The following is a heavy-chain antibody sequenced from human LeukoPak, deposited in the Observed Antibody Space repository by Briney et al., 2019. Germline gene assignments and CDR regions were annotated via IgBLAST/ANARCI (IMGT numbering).Heavy chain of an antibody. CDR2: INTNTGNL. Sequence: ASVKVSCKASGYTFTSYAMNWVRQAPGQGLEWMGWINTNTGNLTYAQGFTGRFVFSLDTSVSTAYLQISSLKAEDTAVYHCARGVPYSYGLGLDYWGQGTLVTVSS. CDR1: GYTFTSYA. J-gene: IGHJ4*02. V-gene: IGHV7-4-1*02. D-gene: IGHD5-18*01. CDR3: ARGVPYSYGLGLDY.